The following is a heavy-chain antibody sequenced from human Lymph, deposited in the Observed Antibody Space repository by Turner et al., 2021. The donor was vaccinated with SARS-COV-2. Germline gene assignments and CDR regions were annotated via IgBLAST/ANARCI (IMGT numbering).Heavy chain of an antibody. V-gene: IGHV3-15*01. Sequence: EVQLVESGGGLVRPGGSLRLSCSASGFTFNNVWMGWVRQAPGKGLEWVGRIKSKTDGGTTDYAAPVKGGCTISRDDSKNTLYLQMNSLKAEDTAVYYCTTDPGQLVPYFDYWGQGTLVTVSS. J-gene: IGHJ4*02. CDR2: IKSKTDGGTT. CDR1: GFTFNNVW. CDR3: TTDPGQLVPYFDY. D-gene: IGHD6-6*01.